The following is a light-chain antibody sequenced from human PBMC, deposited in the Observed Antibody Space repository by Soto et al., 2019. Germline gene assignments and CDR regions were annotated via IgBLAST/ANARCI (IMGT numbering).Light chain of an antibody. V-gene: IGLV4-69*01. CDR1: SGHSSYP. CDR2: VNSDGSH. J-gene: IGLJ2*01. Sequence: QLVLTQSPSASASLGASVKLTCTLSSGHSSYPIAWHQQQPEKGPRYLMKVNSDGSHNKGDGIPDRFSGSSSGAERYLTISSLQPEDEADYYCQTWATGIRIFGGGTKLTVL. CDR3: QTWATGIRI.